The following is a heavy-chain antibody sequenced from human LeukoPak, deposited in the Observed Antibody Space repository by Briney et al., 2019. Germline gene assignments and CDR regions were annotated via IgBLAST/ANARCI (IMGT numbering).Heavy chain of an antibody. Sequence: GASVKVSCKASGYTFTSYYMYWVRQAPGQGLEWMGIINPSGGSTSYAQKFQGRVTMTRDMSISTAYMELSRLRSDDTAVYYCARGRCCSGFDPWGQGTLVTVSS. J-gene: IGHJ5*02. V-gene: IGHV1-46*01. CDR3: ARGRCCSGFDP. D-gene: IGHD2-15*01. CDR2: INPSGGST. CDR1: GYTFTSYY.